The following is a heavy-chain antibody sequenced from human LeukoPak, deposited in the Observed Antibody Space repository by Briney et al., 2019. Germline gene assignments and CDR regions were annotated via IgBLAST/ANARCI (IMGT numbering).Heavy chain of an antibody. J-gene: IGHJ4*02. CDR1: GFTFSSFG. Sequence: GGSLRLSCAASGFTFSSFGMHWVRRAPGKGLEWVAIIWYDGGDKYYADSVKGRFTVSRDNSKNTLHLQVNSLRAEDTAVYYCARDRGTTSSAGYYFDTWGQGALVTVSS. D-gene: IGHD6-6*01. CDR3: ARDRGTTSSAGYYFDT. V-gene: IGHV3-33*01. CDR2: IWYDGGDK.